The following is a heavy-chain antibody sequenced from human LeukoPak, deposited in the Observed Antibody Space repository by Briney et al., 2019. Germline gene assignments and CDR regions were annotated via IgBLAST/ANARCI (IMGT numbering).Heavy chain of an antibody. V-gene: IGHV1-18*01. Sequence: ASVKVSCKASGYTFTSYGISWVRQAPGQGLEWMGWISAYNGNTNYAQKLQGRVTMTTDTSTSTACMELRSLRSDDTAVYYCARGGVRYFDWFSSAHDAFDIWGQGTMVTVSS. CDR2: ISAYNGNT. D-gene: IGHD3-9*01. CDR3: ARGGVRYFDWFSSAHDAFDI. J-gene: IGHJ3*02. CDR1: GYTFTSYG.